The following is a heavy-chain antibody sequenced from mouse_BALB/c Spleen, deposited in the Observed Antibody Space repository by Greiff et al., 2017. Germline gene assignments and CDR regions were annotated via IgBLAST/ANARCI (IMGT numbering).Heavy chain of an antibody. Sequence: VKLKQSGPGLVQPSQSLSITCTVSGFSLTSYGVHWVRQSPGKGLEWLGVIWSGGSTDYNAAFISRLSISKDNSKSQVFFKMNSLQANDTAIYYCANYYYGSWYFDVWGAGTTVTVSS. CDR2: IWSGGST. D-gene: IGHD1-1*01. CDR1: GFSLTSYG. V-gene: IGHV2-2*02. J-gene: IGHJ1*01. CDR3: ANYYYGSWYFDV.